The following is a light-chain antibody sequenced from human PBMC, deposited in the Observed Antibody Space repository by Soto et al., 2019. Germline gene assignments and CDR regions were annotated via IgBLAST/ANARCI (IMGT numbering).Light chain of an antibody. CDR1: QDITNF. CDR3: QQYDDLPIT. J-gene: IGKJ5*01. CDR2: DAS. V-gene: IGKV1-33*01. Sequence: DIQMTQSPSSLSASVGDRVTITCQASQDITNFLNWYQQKPGKAPKLLIYDASKLETGVPSRFSGSGSGTDVSFTIDSLQPEDLATYYCQQYDDLPITFGQGTRLEIK.